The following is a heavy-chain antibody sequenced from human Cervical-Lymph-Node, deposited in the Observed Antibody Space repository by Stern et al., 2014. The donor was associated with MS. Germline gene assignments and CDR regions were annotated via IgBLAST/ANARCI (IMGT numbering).Heavy chain of an antibody. CDR1: GGSISSSSYY. CDR2: IYYSGST. D-gene: IGHD2-15*01. Sequence: QLQLQESGPGLVKPSETLSLTCTVSGGSISSSSYYWGWIRQPPGKGLEWIGSIYYSGSTYYNPSLKSRVTISEDTPKNQFPRKLSSVTAADTAVYYCACSGSDFDYWGQGTLVTVSS. CDR3: ACSGSDFDY. V-gene: IGHV4-39*01. J-gene: IGHJ4*02.